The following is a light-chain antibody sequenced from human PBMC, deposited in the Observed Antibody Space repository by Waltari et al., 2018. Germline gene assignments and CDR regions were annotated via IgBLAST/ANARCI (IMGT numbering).Light chain of an antibody. V-gene: IGLV1-44*01. CDR1: SQKISNT. CDR3: ATWDDSLTAWV. CDR2: SYN. J-gene: IGLJ3*02. Sequence: SVSPGERVTLSCRASQKISNTFAWYQQKPGQAPRLLIYSYNQRPSGVPDRFSGSKSGTSASLAISGLQSGDEADYYCATWDDSLTAWVFGGGTKLTVL.